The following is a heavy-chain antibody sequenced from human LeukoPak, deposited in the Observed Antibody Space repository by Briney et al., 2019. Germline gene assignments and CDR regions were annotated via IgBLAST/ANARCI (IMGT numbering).Heavy chain of an antibody. CDR3: ARGPIMITFGGPFDY. Sequence: GGSLRLSCAASGFTFSSYSMSWVRQAPGKGLEWVSYISSSGSYIYYADSVKGRFTISRDNAKNSLYLQMNSLRDEDTAVYYCARGPIMITFGGPFDYWGQGPLVTVSS. J-gene: IGHJ4*02. V-gene: IGHV3-21*05. CDR2: ISSSGSYI. CDR1: GFTFSSYS. D-gene: IGHD3-16*01.